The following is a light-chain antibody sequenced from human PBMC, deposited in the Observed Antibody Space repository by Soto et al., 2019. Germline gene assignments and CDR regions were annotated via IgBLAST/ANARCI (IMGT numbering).Light chain of an antibody. CDR3: QQDDNLPIT. CDR1: QAITRC. Sequence: DIHMTQSPSSVSASLGDRVTITCQASQAITRCLNWYQQKPGKAPKLLIYDASSLERGVPSRFSGSGSGTDFTFTISSLQPGDIATYYCQQDDNLPITFGQGTRLEI. CDR2: DAS. J-gene: IGKJ5*01. V-gene: IGKV1-33*01.